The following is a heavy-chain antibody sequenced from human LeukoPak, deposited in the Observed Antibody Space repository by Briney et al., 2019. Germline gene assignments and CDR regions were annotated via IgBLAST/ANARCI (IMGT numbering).Heavy chain of an antibody. D-gene: IGHD2-21*02. J-gene: IGHJ2*01. CDR1: GYTFTSYG. Sequence: ASVKVSCKASGYTFTSYGISWVRQAPGQGLEWMGWISAYNGNTNYAQKLQGRVTMTTDTSTSTAYVELRSLRSDDTAVYYCARDTRRGAYCGGDCYSGWYFDLWGRGTLVTVSS. V-gene: IGHV1-18*01. CDR2: ISAYNGNT. CDR3: ARDTRRGAYCGGDCYSGWYFDL.